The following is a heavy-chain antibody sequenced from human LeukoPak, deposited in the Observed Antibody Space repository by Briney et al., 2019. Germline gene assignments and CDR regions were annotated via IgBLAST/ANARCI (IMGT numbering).Heavy chain of an antibody. Sequence: GESLKISCKGSGYSFTSYWIGWVRQMPGKGLEWMGIIYPGDSDTRYSPSSQGQVTISADKSISTAYLQWSSLKASDTAMYYCARQLSSGWLPLNYFDYWGQGTLVTVSS. D-gene: IGHD6-19*01. V-gene: IGHV5-51*01. J-gene: IGHJ4*02. CDR2: IYPGDSDT. CDR3: ARQLSSGWLPLNYFDY. CDR1: GYSFTSYW.